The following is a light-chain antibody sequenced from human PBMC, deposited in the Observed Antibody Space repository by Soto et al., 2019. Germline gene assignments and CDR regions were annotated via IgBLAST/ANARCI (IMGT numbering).Light chain of an antibody. CDR3: CSYAGSNSLL. Sequence: QSVLTQPPSASGSPGQSVTISCTGTSSDVGGYNYVSWYQQYPGKAPKLMIYEVSKWPSGVPDRFSGSKSGNTASLTVSGLQTEDEADYYCCSYAGSNSLLFGGGTKLTVL. V-gene: IGLV2-8*01. J-gene: IGLJ2*01. CDR1: SSDVGGYNY. CDR2: EVS.